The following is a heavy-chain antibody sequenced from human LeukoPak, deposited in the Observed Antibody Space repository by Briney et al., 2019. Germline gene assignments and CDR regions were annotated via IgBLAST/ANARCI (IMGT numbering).Heavy chain of an antibody. Sequence: ASVKVSCKASGYTFTGYYMHWVRQAPGQGLEWMGWINPNSGGTNYAQKFQGRVTMTRDTSISTAYMELSRLRSDDTAVYYCAIAVVTDTNFDYWGQGTLVTVSS. V-gene: IGHV1-2*02. CDR1: GYTFTGYY. J-gene: IGHJ4*02. CDR3: AIAVVTDTNFDY. D-gene: IGHD3-22*01. CDR2: INPNSGGT.